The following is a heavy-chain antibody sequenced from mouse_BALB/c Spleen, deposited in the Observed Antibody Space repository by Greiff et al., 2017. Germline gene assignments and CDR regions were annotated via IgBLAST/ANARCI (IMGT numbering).Heavy chain of an antibody. CDR3: ARSYYYGSSYWFAY. V-gene: IGHV1-80*01. CDR1: GYAFSSYW. Sequence: VQLQQSGAELVRPGSSVKISCQASGYAFSSYWMNWVKQRPGQGLEWIGQIYPGDGDTNYNGKFKGKATLTADKSSSTAYMQLSSLTSEDSAVYFCARSYYYGSSYWFAYWGQGTLVTVSA. CDR2: IYPGDGDT. J-gene: IGHJ3*01. D-gene: IGHD1-1*01.